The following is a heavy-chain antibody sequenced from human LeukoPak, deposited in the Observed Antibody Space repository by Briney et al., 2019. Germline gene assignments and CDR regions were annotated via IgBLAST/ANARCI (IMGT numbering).Heavy chain of an antibody. CDR3: AKPHTAPSTFLDY. J-gene: IGHJ4*02. D-gene: IGHD5-18*01. Sequence: GGSLRLSCAASGFTFSSYGMHWVRQAPGKGLEWVAFIRYDGSNKYYADSVKGRFTISRDNSKNTLYLQMNSLRAEDTAVYYCAKPHTAPSTFLDYWGQGTLVTVSS. CDR2: IRYDGSNK. CDR1: GFTFSSYG. V-gene: IGHV3-30*02.